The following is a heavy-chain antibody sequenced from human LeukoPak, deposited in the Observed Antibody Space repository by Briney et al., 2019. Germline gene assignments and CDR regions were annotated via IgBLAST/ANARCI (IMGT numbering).Heavy chain of an antibody. CDR1: GGSISSSSYY. CDR3: ARHIPPEESWYYYYYGMDV. D-gene: IGHD2-21*01. CDR2: IYYSGST. V-gene: IGHV4-39*01. Sequence: PSETLSLTCTVSGGSISSSSYYWGWIRQPPGKGLEWIGSIYYSGSTYYNPSLKSRVTISVDTSKNQFSLKLSSVTAADTAVYYCARHIPPEESWYYYYYGMDVWGQGTTVTVSS. J-gene: IGHJ6*02.